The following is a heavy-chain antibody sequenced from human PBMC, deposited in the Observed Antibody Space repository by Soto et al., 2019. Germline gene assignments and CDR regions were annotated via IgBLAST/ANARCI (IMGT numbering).Heavy chain of an antibody. D-gene: IGHD6-13*01. CDR2: INPLPTSGST. CDR1: RYILTIYY. CDR3: ARDLEAAAY. V-gene: IGHV1-46*01. J-gene: IGHJ4*02. Sequence: APMQGPWNAFRYILTIYYIHMGRKAPGQGLEWMAIINPLPTSGSTNYAQKFQGRVTVTRDTSTSTVYLELSSLRSDDTAVYYCARDLEAAAYWGQGTLVTVSS.